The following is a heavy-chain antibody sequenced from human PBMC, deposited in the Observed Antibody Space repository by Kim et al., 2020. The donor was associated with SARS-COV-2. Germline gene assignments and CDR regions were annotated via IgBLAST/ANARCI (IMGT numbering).Heavy chain of an antibody. Sequence: GGSLRLSCATSGFVFAEYWMSWVRQAPGKALEWVANIDEPGRATWHVPSVEGRFGVSRDNSKRSLFLQMNRLRVEDTAVYFCAGANGAGTVDLWGQGTLVVVSS. V-gene: IGHV3-7*01. CDR2: IDEPGRAT. J-gene: IGHJ5*02. CDR3: AGANGAGTVDL. CDR1: GFVFAEYW. D-gene: IGHD1-26*01.